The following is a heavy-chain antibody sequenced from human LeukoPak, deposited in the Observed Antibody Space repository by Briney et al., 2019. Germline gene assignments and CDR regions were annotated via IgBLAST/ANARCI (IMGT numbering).Heavy chain of an antibody. CDR1: GYSMSSTFS. V-gene: IGHV4-38-2*02. CDR2: IYNSGST. D-gene: IGHD2-15*01. J-gene: IGHJ4*02. Sequence: PSETLSLTCTVSGYSMSSTFSWGWIRQPPGKGLEWIGSIYNSGSTYYNPSLKSRVTMSVDTSKNQFSLKLNSVTAADTAVYYCARDRDSRWFYYWGQGTLVTVSS. CDR3: ARDRDSRWFYY.